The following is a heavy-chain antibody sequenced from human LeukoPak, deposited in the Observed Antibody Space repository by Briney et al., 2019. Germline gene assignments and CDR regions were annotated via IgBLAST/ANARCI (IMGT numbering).Heavy chain of an antibody. J-gene: IGHJ5*02. Sequence: ASVKVSCKASGYTFTGYYMHWVRQAPGQGLEWMGWINPNSGGTNYAQKFQGRVTMTRDTSISTAYMELSRLRSDDTAVYYCARGGYDSSGYYYGDWFDPWGQGTLVTVSS. D-gene: IGHD3-22*01. CDR3: ARGGYDSSGYYYGDWFDP. CDR1: GYTFTGYY. CDR2: INPNSGGT. V-gene: IGHV1-2*02.